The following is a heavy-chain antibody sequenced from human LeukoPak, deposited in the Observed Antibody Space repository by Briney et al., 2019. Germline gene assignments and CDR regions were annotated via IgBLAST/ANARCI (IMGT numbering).Heavy chain of an antibody. J-gene: IGHJ4*02. CDR1: GGSFSGYY. CDR3: ARHRGIITFGGVIVTSSSYVVDY. CDR2: IYYSGST. Sequence: PSETLSLTCAVYGGSFSGYYWGWIRQPPGKGLEWIGSIYYSGSTYYNPSLKSRVTISVDTSKNQFSLKLSSVTAADTAVYYCARHRGIITFGGVIVTSSSYVVDYWGQGTLVTVSS. V-gene: IGHV4-39*01. D-gene: IGHD3-16*02.